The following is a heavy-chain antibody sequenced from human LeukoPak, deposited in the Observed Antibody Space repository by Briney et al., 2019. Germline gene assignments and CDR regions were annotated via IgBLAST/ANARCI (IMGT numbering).Heavy chain of an antibody. CDR2: ISYDGSNK. J-gene: IGHJ3*02. CDR1: GFTFSSYA. V-gene: IGHV3-30-3*01. Sequence: GGSLRLSCAASGFTFSSYAMHWVRQAPSKGLEWVAVISYDGSNKYYADSVKGRFTISRDNSKNTLYLQMNSLRAEDTAVYYCARDREEEQLVRDAFDIWGQGTMVTVSS. CDR3: ARDREEEQLVRDAFDI. D-gene: IGHD6-6*01.